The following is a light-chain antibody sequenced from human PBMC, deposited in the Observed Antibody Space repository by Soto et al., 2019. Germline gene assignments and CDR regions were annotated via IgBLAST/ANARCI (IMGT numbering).Light chain of an antibody. CDR1: QSVTSSY. J-gene: IGKJ2*01. CDR3: QQGGSSPPFT. V-gene: IGKV3-20*01. CDR2: GAS. Sequence: EIVLTQSPGTLSLSPGEKATLSCRASQSVTSSYLAWYQQKPGQAPRLLIYGASSRATGIPARFSGSGSGTAFTLTISRLEPEDFAVFYCQQGGSSPPFTFGQGTKLEIK.